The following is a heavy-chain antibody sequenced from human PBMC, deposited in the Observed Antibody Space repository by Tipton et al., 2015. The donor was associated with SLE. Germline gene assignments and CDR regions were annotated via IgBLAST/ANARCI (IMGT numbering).Heavy chain of an antibody. CDR2: IIHSGVT. CDR1: GESFNGYF. CDR3: ARDSPTVAGTFDS. V-gene: IGHV4-34*12. J-gene: IGHJ4*02. D-gene: IGHD6-19*01. Sequence: GLVKPSQTLSLTCAVYGESFNGYFWTWIRQPPGKGLEWIAEIIHSGVTNYNPSLKSRVTISVDTSKNQFSLKLSSVTAADTAVYYCARDSPTVAGTFDSWGQGTLVIVSA.